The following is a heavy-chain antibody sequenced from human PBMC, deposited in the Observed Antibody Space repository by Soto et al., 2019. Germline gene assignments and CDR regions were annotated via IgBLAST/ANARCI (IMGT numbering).Heavy chain of an antibody. CDR2: IYYSGST. V-gene: IGHV4-59*08. CDR3: ARHDSVVPAAIGFDP. J-gene: IGHJ5*02. Sequence: SETLSLTCTVSGGSISSYYRSWIRQPPGKGLEWIGYIYYSGSTNYNPSLKSRVTISVDTSKNQFSLKLSSVTAADTAVYYCARHDSVVPAAIGFDPWGQGTLVTVSS. CDR1: GGSISSYY. D-gene: IGHD2-2*01.